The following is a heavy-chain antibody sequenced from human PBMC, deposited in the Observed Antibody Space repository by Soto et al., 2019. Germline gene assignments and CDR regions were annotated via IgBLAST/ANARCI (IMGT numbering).Heavy chain of an antibody. Sequence: QVQLVQSVAEVKKPGASVTVSCKTSGYTFSGYYIHWVRQAPGQGLEWMGWINPKNGGADFAQKFEGRVTMTRDTSISTVYMELSRLRSDDTAVFYCARGNSGDDDEFDYLGQGTLVTVFS. CDR2: INPKNGGA. CDR1: GYTFSGYY. J-gene: IGHJ4*02. CDR3: ARGNSGDDDEFDY. D-gene: IGHD5-12*01. V-gene: IGHV1-2*02.